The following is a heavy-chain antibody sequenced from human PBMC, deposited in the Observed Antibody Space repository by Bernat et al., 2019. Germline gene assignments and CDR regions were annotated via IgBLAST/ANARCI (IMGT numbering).Heavy chain of an antibody. CDR3: AILDTAMVKGFDY. CDR2: IIPILGIA. V-gene: IGHV1-69*02. D-gene: IGHD5-18*01. J-gene: IGHJ4*02. CDR1: GGTFSSYT. Sequence: QVQLVQSGAEVKKPGSSVKVSCKASGGTFSSYTISWVRQAPEQGLEWMGRIIPILGIANYAQKFQGRVTITADKSTSTAYMELSSLRSEDTAVYYCAILDTAMVKGFDYWGQGTLVTVSS.